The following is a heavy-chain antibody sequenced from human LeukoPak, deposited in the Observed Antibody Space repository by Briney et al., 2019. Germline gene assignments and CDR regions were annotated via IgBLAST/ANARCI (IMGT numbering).Heavy chain of an antibody. V-gene: IGHV4-59*01. D-gene: IGHD5-12*01. CDR1: GGYLGSYY. CDR2: IYYSGST. CDR3: ARGYGGYRASYGMDV. J-gene: IGHJ6*02. Sequence: PSETLSLTCSVSGGYLGSYYWSWIRQPPGKRLEWIGYIYYSGSTKYNPSRESRATITIDTSKNQFSLNVSSVTAADTGVYFCARGYGGYRASYGMDVWGQGTTVTVS.